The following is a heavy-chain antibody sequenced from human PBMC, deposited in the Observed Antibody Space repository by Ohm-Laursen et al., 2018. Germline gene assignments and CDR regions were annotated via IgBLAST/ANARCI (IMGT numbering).Heavy chain of an antibody. Sequence: SLRLSCAASGFTFDDYAMHWVRQVPGKGLEWVSGISWNSGSIGYADSVKGRFTISRDNAKNSLYLQMNSLRAEDTALYYCAKSLLYDSSGYYLRLAFDIWGQGTMVTVSS. D-gene: IGHD3-22*01. CDR1: GFTFDDYA. V-gene: IGHV3-9*01. CDR2: ISWNSGSI. J-gene: IGHJ3*02. CDR3: AKSLLYDSSGYYLRLAFDI.